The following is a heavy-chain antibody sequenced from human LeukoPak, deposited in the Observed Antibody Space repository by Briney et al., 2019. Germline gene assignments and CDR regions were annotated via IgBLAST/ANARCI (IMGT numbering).Heavy chain of an antibody. CDR1: GFTFKSNG. V-gene: IGHV3-33*08. D-gene: IGHD4-11*01. J-gene: IGHJ4*02. Sequence: GGSLRLSCAASGFTFKSNGMDWIRQAPGKGLEWVAVIWYDGSNKYYADSVRGRFTISRDNSKNTVWLQLNSLKAEDTAVYYCASEPGPINSYWGRGTLVIVSS. CDR2: IWYDGSNK. CDR3: ASEPGPINSY.